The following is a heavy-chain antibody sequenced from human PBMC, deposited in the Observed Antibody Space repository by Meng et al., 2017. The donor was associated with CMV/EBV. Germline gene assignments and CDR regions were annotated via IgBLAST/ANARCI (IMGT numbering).Heavy chain of an antibody. D-gene: IGHD3-3*01. CDR1: GFTFSSYS. V-gene: IGHV3-21*01. CDR2: ISSISSYI. CDR3: ARDDLGDYDFWSGYYGVRFDY. J-gene: IGHJ4*02. Sequence: GGSLRLSCAASGFTFSSYSMNWVRQAPGKGLEWVSSISSISSYIYYAASVKGRFTISRDNAKNSLYLQMNSLRAEDTAVYYCARDDLGDYDFWSGYYGVRFDYWGQGTLVTVSS.